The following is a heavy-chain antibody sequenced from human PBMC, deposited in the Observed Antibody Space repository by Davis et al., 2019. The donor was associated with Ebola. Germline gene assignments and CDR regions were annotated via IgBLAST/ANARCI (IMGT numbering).Heavy chain of an antibody. Sequence: MPSETLSLTCTVSGGSISSGDYYWSWIRQPPGKGLEWIGYIFYSGSTYYNPSLKSRVTISVDTSKNQFSLKLRSVTAADTAVYYCARQMGGVVDAFDIWGQGTMVTVSS. CDR1: GGSISSGDYY. CDR3: ARQMGGVVDAFDI. D-gene: IGHD3-3*01. V-gene: IGHV4-30-4*01. J-gene: IGHJ3*02. CDR2: IFYSGST.